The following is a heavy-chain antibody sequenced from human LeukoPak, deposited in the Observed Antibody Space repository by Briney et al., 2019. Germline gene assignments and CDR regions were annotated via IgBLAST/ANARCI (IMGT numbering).Heavy chain of an antibody. Sequence: ASVKVSCKVPGYTLTELSMHWVRQAPGKGLEWMGGFDPEDGETICAQKFQGRVTMTEDTSTDTAYMELSSLRSEDTAVYYCARGEITMLRGTPTNWFDPWGQGTLVTVSS. D-gene: IGHD3-10*01. V-gene: IGHV1-24*01. J-gene: IGHJ5*02. CDR1: GYTLTELS. CDR3: ARGEITMLRGTPTNWFDP. CDR2: FDPEDGET.